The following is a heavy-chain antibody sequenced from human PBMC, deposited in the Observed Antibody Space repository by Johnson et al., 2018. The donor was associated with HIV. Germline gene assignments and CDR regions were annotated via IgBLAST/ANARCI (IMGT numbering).Heavy chain of an antibody. Sequence: VQLVESGGGVVQPGRSLRLSCAASGFTFSSYAMSWVRQAPGKGLEWVSAISGSGGSTYYADSVKGRFTISRDNSKNTLYLQMNSLRPEDTAVYYCARDSSNSFRFEMYAFDIWGQGTMVTVSS. J-gene: IGHJ3*02. V-gene: IGHV3-23*04. CDR1: GFTFSSYA. D-gene: IGHD6-6*01. CDR2: ISGSGGST. CDR3: ARDSSNSFRFEMYAFDI.